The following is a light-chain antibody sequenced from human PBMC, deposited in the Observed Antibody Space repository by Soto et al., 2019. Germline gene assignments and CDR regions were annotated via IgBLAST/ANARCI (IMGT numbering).Light chain of an antibody. CDR1: SSDVGSYNL. Sequence: QSALTQPASVSGSPGQSITISCTGTSSDVGSYNLVSWYQQHPGKAPKLMIYEGSKRPSGVSNRYSGSKSGNTASLTISGPRAGDGAVSSCCSYAGSGTGVFGGGPKLTVL. CDR2: EGS. V-gene: IGLV2-23*01. J-gene: IGLJ3*02. CDR3: CSYAGSGTGV.